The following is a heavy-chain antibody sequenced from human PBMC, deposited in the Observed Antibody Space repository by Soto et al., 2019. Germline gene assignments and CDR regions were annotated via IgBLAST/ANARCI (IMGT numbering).Heavy chain of an antibody. CDR3: ARDRGSSGWFYYYYYGMDV. CDR1: GGSISSYY. J-gene: IGHJ6*02. Sequence: SETLSLTCTVSGGSISSYYWSWIRQPPGKGLEWIGYISYRGSTNYNPSLQSRVTISVDTYKNQFSLKLSSVTAADTAVYYCARDRGSSGWFYYYYYGMDVWGQGTTVNVS. CDR2: ISYRGST. V-gene: IGHV4-59*01. D-gene: IGHD6-19*01.